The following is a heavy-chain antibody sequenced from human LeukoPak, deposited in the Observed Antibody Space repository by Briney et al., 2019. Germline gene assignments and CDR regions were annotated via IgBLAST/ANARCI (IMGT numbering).Heavy chain of an antibody. CDR2: ISWNSGSI. J-gene: IGHJ4*02. Sequence: GRSPRLSCAASGFTFDDYAMHWVRQAPGKGLEWVSGISWNSGSIGYADSVKGRFTISRDNAKNSLYLQMNSLGAEDTASYYCAKADYYDSSGYDHWGQGTLVTVSS. CDR3: AKADYYDSSGYDH. V-gene: IGHV3-9*01. CDR1: GFTFDDYA. D-gene: IGHD3-22*01.